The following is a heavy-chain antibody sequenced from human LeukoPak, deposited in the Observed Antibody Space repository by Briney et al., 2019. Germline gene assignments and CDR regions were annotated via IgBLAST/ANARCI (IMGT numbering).Heavy chain of an antibody. Sequence: ASVKVSCNASGHTFTGYYMHWVRQAPGQGLEWMGWINTNSGGTNYAQKFQGRVNMTRDTSISTAYMELSRLRSDDTAVYYCARAYDSSGYLFFDYWGQGTLVTVSS. J-gene: IGHJ4*02. CDR2: INTNSGGT. CDR1: GHTFTGYY. CDR3: ARAYDSSGYLFFDY. D-gene: IGHD3-22*01. V-gene: IGHV1-2*02.